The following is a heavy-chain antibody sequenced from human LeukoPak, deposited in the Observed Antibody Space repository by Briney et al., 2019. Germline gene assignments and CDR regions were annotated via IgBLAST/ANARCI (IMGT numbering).Heavy chain of an antibody. J-gene: IGHJ2*01. Sequence: GGSLRLSCAASGFTVSSNYMSWVRQAPGKGLEWVSVIYSGGSTYYAASVNGRFTISKDNSKTTLYLQMNSLRAEDTAVYYCARPSLSWYFDLWGRGTLVTVSS. CDR2: IYSGGST. D-gene: IGHD2-2*01. CDR3: ARPSLSWYFDL. V-gene: IGHV3-66*02. CDR1: GFTVSSNY.